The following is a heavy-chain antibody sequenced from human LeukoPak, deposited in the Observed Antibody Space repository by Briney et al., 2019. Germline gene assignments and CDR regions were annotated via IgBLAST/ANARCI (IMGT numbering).Heavy chain of an antibody. D-gene: IGHD5-18*01. CDR1: GFTLSSHA. J-gene: IGHJ4*02. CDR2: ISGSGGTT. CDR3: AKGDGYSYGFCKDY. Sequence: GGSLRLSCAAPGFTLSSHAMSWVRQPPGKRLEWGSAISGSGGTTYSADSVKGRFTISRDNSKNTLYLQMNSLRAQDTAVYYCAKGDGYSYGFCKDYWGQGTLVTVSS. V-gene: IGHV3-23*01.